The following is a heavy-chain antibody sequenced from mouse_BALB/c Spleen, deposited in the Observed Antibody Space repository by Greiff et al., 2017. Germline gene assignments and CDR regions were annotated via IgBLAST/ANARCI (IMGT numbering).Heavy chain of an antibody. Sequence: QVQLQQSGAELVRPGTSVKVSCKASGYAFTNYLIEWVKQRPGQGLEWIGVINPGSGGTNYNEKFKGKATLTADKSSSTAYMQLSSLTSDDSAVSFCARGRGGYYARGEGTTLTLSS. V-gene: IGHV1-54*01. CDR3: ARGRGGYYA. D-gene: IGHD2-3*01. J-gene: IGHJ2*01. CDR2: INPGSGGT. CDR1: GYAFTNYL.